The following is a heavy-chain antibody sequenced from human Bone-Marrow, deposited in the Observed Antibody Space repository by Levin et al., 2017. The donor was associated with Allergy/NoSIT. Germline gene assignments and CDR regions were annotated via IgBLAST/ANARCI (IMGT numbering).Heavy chain of an antibody. J-gene: IGHJ4*02. D-gene: IGHD2-15*01. CDR3: ARDRRATPHFDY. CDR1: GFTFSSYG. CDR2: IWYDGSNK. V-gene: IGHV3-33*01. Sequence: LSLTCAASGFTFSSYGMHWVRQAPGKGLEWVAVIWYDGSNKYYADSVKGRFTISRDNSKNTLYLQMNSLRAEDTAVYYCARDRRATPHFDYWGQGTLVTVSS.